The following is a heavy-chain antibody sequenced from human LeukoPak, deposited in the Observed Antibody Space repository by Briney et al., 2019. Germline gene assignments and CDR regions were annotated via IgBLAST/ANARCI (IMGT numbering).Heavy chain of an antibody. J-gene: IGHJ4*02. CDR1: GFTFSNYA. CDR2: ISGSGGNT. V-gene: IGHV3-23*01. Sequence: PGGSLRLSCAASGFTFSNYAMSWVRQAPGKGLEWVSAISGSGGNTYYADSVKGRFTVSRDNSKNTLYLQLNSLRAEDTAVYYCVKDAQWEHLAHFDYWGQGTLVTVSS. CDR3: VKDAQWEHLAHFDY. D-gene: IGHD1-26*01.